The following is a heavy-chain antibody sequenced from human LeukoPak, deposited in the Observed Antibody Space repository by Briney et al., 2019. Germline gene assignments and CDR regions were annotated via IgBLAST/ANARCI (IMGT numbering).Heavy chain of an antibody. D-gene: IGHD3-22*01. CDR1: GFTFSSYS. CDR3: ARSMGSGHYYVADY. V-gene: IGHV3-48*01. Sequence: SGGSLRLSRAASGFTFSSYSMNWVRQTPEKGLEWVSYISSGSSNKYYADSVKGRFTISRDNAKNSPFLQMNSLRVEDTAVYYCARSMGSGHYYVADYWGQGTLVTVSS. J-gene: IGHJ4*02. CDR2: ISSGSSNK.